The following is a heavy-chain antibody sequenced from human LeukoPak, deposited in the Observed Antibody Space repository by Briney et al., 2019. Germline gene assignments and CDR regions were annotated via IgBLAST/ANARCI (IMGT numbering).Heavy chain of an antibody. CDR1: GGSISSGDYY. CDR3: ARATRYQLLYSAFDI. CDR2: IYYSGST. D-gene: IGHD2-2*02. V-gene: IGHV4-30-4*08. J-gene: IGHJ3*02. Sequence: SQTLSLTCTVSGGSISSGDYYWSWIRQPPGKGLEWIGYIYYSGSTYYNPSLKSRVTISVDTSKNQFSLKLSSVTAADTAVYYCARATRYQLLYSAFDIWGQGTMVTVSS.